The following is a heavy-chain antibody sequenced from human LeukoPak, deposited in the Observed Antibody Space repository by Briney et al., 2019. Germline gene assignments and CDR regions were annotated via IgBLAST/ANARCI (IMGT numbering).Heavy chain of an antibody. CDR3: ARETYSSGWYVPYGMDV. J-gene: IGHJ6*02. Sequence: GGSLRLSCAASGFTFNDYYMSWIRQAPGKGLEWVSYMSSSGSTIYYADSVKGRFTISRDNAKNSLYLQMNSLRAEDTAVYYCARETYSSGWYVPYGMDVWGQGTTVTVSS. CDR1: GFTFNDYY. V-gene: IGHV3-11*04. D-gene: IGHD6-19*01. CDR2: MSSSGSTI.